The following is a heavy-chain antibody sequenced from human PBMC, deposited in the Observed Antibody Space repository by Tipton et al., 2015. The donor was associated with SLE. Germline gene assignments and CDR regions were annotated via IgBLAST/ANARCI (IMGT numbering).Heavy chain of an antibody. CDR1: GFTFSSYA. CDR2: ISGNGGAT. Sequence: GSLRLSCAASGFTFSSYAMSWVRQAPGKGLEWVSGISGNGGATYYADSVKGRFTISRDNSKNTLYLQMNSLRVEDTAVYYCAKDKWLDSSGWYWGQGTLVTISS. J-gene: IGHJ4*02. CDR3: AKDKWLDSSGWY. V-gene: IGHV3-23*01. D-gene: IGHD6-19*01.